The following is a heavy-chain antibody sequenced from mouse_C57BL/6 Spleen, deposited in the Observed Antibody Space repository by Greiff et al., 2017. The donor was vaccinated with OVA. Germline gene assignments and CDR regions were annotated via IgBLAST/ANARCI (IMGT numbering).Heavy chain of an antibody. D-gene: IGHD2-2*01. CDR3: ARPIYGYDEAGPFDY. CDR1: GYTFTSYW. CDR2: INPSNGGT. V-gene: IGHV1-53*01. Sequence: QVQLKQPGTELVKPGASVKLSCKASGYTFTSYWMHWVKQRPGQGLEWIGNINPSNGGTNYNEKFKSKATLTVDKSSSTAYMQLSSLTSEDSAVYYCARPIYGYDEAGPFDYWGQGTTLTVSS. J-gene: IGHJ2*01.